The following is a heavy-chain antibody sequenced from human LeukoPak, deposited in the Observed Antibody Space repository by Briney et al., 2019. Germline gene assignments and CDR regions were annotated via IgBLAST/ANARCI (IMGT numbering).Heavy chain of an antibody. V-gene: IGHV3-66*02. Sequence: GGSLRLSCAASGFTVSDNYMTWVRQAPGKGLEWVSVIYSGGSTYYADSVKGRFTISRDSSENTLYLQMNSLRPEDTAVYYCARRLTAMANHFDYWGQGTLVTVSS. D-gene: IGHD5-18*01. CDR3: ARRLTAMANHFDY. CDR2: IYSGGST. CDR1: GFTVSDNY. J-gene: IGHJ4*02.